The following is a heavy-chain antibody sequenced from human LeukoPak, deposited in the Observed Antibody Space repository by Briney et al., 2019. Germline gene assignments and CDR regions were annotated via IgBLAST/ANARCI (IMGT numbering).Heavy chain of an antibody. J-gene: IGHJ4*02. CDR3: ARDRGAGIAAASPAEADY. V-gene: IGHV3-23*01. D-gene: IGHD6-13*01. CDR2: ISGSGGST. Sequence: GGSLRLSCAASGFTFSSYAMSWVRQAPGKGLEWVSAISGSGGSTYYADSVKGRFTISRDNSKNTLYLQMNSLRAEDTAVYYCARDRGAGIAAASPAEADYWGQGTLVTVSS. CDR1: GFTFSSYA.